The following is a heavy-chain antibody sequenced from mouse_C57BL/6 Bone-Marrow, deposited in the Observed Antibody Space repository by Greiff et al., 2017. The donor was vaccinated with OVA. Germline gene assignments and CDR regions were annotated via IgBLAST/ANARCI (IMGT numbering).Heavy chain of an antibody. V-gene: IGHV1-81*01. D-gene: IGHD1-1*01. CDR2: IYPRSGNT. J-gene: IGHJ3*01. Sequence: QVQLQQSGAELARPGASVKLSCKASGYTFTSYGISWVKQRTGQGLEWIGEIYPRSGNTYYTEKFKGKATLTAAKSSSTAYMELRSLTSEDSAVSFWAREEHYYGSSRSAYWGQGTLVTVSA. CDR3: AREEHYYGSSRSAY. CDR1: GYTFTSYG.